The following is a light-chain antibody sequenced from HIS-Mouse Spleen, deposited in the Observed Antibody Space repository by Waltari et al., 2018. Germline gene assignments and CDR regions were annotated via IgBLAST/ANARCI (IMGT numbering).Light chain of an antibody. J-gene: IGLJ3*02. Sequence: SYELTQPPSVSVSPGQTARTTCPGDALPKPYASWYQQKPGQAPVLVIYKDSERPSGIPERFSGSSSGTTVTLTISGVQAEDEADYYCQSADSSGTNWVFGGGTKLTVL. CDR3: QSADSSGTNWV. CDR1: ALPKPY. CDR2: KDS. V-gene: IGLV3-25*03.